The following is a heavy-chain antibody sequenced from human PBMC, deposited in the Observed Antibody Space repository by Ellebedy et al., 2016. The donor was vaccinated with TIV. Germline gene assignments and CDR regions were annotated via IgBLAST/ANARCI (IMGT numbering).Heavy chain of an antibody. J-gene: IGHJ4*02. Sequence: GGSLRLXXAASGFTFSSYGMHWVRQAPGKGLEWVAVISYGGSNKYYADSVKGRFTISRDNSKNTLYLQMNSLRAEDTAVYYCAKEDEAGFDYWGQGTLVTVSS. D-gene: IGHD6-19*01. CDR1: GFTFSSYG. CDR3: AKEDEAGFDY. V-gene: IGHV3-30*18. CDR2: ISYGGSNK.